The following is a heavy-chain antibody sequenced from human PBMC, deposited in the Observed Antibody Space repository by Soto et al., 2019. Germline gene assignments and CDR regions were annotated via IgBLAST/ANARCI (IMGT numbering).Heavy chain of an antibody. J-gene: IGHJ4*02. CDR1: GGSVRSGSYY. CDR3: ASGPSGSGLFAY. CDR2: ISDTGST. V-gene: IGHV4-61*01. D-gene: IGHD3-10*01. Sequence: PSETLSLTCAVSGGSVRSGSYYWSWIRQPPGKGLEWIGYISDTGSTNHNPSLKSRVTISVDTSQNQFSLKLSSVTAADTAVYYCASGPSGSGLFAYWGQGTLVTVSS.